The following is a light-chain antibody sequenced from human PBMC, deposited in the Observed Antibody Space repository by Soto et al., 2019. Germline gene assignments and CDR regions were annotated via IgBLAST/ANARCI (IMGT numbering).Light chain of an antibody. Sequence: EIFLTQSPDTLSLSPGERATLSCRATQSVTNYIAWYQQRPGQAPRLLIYDASNRASGVPAKFSGSGSGTDFTLTISDLEPADFGLYYCQQRLNWPPNFGQGTTVDIK. CDR3: QQRLNWPPN. CDR1: QSVTNY. CDR2: DAS. V-gene: IGKV3-11*01. J-gene: IGKJ1*01.